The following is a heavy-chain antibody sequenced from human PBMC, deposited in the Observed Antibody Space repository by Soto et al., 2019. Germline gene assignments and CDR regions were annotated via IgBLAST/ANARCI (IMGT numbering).Heavy chain of an antibody. Sequence: SETLSLTCTASGGSISSYYWSWIRQPPGKGLEWIGYIYYSGSTNYNPSLKSRVTISVDTSKNQFSLKLSSVTAADTAVYYCARRTYYYDSSGYFDYWGQGTLVTVSS. CDR2: IYYSGST. CDR1: GGSISSYY. D-gene: IGHD3-22*01. J-gene: IGHJ4*02. V-gene: IGHV4-59*08. CDR3: ARRTYYYDSSGYFDY.